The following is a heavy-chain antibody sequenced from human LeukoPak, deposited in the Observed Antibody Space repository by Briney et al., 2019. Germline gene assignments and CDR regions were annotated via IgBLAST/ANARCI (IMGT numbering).Heavy chain of an antibody. CDR2: IIPIFGTA. CDR3: ARALPHRRLMDTTMEQHWFDP. Sequence: SVKVSRKASGGTFSSYAISWVRQAPGQGLEWMGGIIPIFGTANYAQKFQGRVTMTRDMSTSTVYMELRSLRSEDTAMYYCARALPHRRLMDTTMEQHWFDPWGQGTLVTVSS. CDR1: GGTFSSYA. V-gene: IGHV1-69*05. D-gene: IGHD5-18*01. J-gene: IGHJ5*02.